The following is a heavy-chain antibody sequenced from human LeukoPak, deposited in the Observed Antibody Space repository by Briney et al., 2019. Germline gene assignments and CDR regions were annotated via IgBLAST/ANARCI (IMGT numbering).Heavy chain of an antibody. CDR3: ARDLGCCTNGVCHTRFDY. CDR2: ISNTGGST. CDR1: GFSFNTYA. J-gene: IGHJ4*02. Sequence: GGSLRLSCAASGFSFNTYAMSWVRQAPGKGLEWVSAISNTGGSTYYADSVKGRFTISRDKSKNTLSLQMNSLRAEDTAVYYCARDLGCCTNGVCHTRFDYWGQGTLVAVSS. V-gene: IGHV3-23*01. D-gene: IGHD2-8*01.